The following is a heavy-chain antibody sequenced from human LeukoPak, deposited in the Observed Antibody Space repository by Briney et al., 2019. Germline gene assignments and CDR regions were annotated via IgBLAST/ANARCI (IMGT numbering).Heavy chain of an antibody. CDR2: IYYSGST. J-gene: IGHJ4*02. Sequence: SETLSLTCTVSGGSISSYYWSWIRQPPGKGLEWIGYIYYSGSTNYNPSLKSRVTISVDTSKNQFSLKLSSVTAADTAVYYCARGWGAMVRGVVFDYWGQGTLVTVSS. D-gene: IGHD3-10*01. CDR1: GGSISSYY. V-gene: IGHV4-59*01. CDR3: ARGWGAMVRGVVFDY.